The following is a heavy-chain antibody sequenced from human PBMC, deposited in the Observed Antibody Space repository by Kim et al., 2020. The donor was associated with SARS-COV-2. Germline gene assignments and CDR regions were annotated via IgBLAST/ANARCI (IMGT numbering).Heavy chain of an antibody. CDR2: IHPNSGDT. CDR1: GYTFTDYY. J-gene: IGHJ4*02. CDR3: ERGQRDGSSYCEL. Sequence: ASVKVSCKASGYTFTDYYIHWVRQAPGQGLEWMGRIHPNSGDTDYAQKFRDRVTMTRDTSVTTTYMEMSTLRSDDTAVFYCERGQRDGSSYCELWGQGTLVTVSS. V-gene: IGHV1-2*06. D-gene: IGHD1-26*01.